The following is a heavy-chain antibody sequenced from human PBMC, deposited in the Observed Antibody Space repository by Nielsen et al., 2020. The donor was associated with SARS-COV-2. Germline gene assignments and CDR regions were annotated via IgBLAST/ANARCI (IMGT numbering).Heavy chain of an antibody. V-gene: IGHV4-34*01. CDR2: INHSGST. Sequence: WIRQPPGKGLEWIGEINHSGSTNYNPSLKSRVTISVDTSKNQFSLKLSSVTAADTAVYFCAREKELHTLFSYYYYMDVWGKGTTVTVSS. D-gene: IGHD1-7*01. J-gene: IGHJ6*03. CDR3: AREKELHTLFSYYYYMDV.